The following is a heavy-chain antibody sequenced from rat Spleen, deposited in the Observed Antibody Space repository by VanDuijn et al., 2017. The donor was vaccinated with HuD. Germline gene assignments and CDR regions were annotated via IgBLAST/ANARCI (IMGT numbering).Heavy chain of an antibody. V-gene: IGHV2-13*01. D-gene: IGHD5-1*01. CDR3: TRGGWEPYFDY. CDR2: IWGNGDT. CDR1: GFSLSSSG. J-gene: IGHJ2*01. Sequence: QVQLKESGPGLVQPSQTLSLTCTVSGFSLSSSGVIWVRQPPGKGLEWMGVIWGNGDTTYNSVLESRLSISRDTSKNQVFLKMNSLQTDDTGTYYCTRGGWEPYFDYWGQGVMVTVSS.